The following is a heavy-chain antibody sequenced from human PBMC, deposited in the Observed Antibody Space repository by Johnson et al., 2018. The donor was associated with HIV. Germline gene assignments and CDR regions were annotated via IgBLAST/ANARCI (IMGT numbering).Heavy chain of an antibody. CDR3: TRGRHSLDAFDV. Sequence: QVQLVESGGGLVKPGGSLRLSCAASGFTFSSYGMHWVRQAPGKGLEWVAVIWYDGSNKYYADSVKGRFTISRDNSKNTLYLQMNSLRAEDTAVYYCTRGRHSLDAFDVWGQGTMVTVSS. CDR2: IWYDGSNK. CDR1: GFTFSSYG. J-gene: IGHJ3*01. V-gene: IGHV3-33*01. D-gene: IGHD2-21*01.